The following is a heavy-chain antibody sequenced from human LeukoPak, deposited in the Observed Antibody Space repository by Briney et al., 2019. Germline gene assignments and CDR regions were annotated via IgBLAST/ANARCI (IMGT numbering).Heavy chain of an antibody. CDR3: ARRSRPFDY. CDR1: GGSISSYY. Sequence: SETLSLTCTVSGGSISSYYWSWIRQPPGKGLEWIGYIYYSGSTNYNPSLKSRVTISVDTSKNQFSLKLSFATAADTAVYYCARRSRPFDYWGQGTLVTVSS. V-gene: IGHV4-59*08. CDR2: IYYSGST. J-gene: IGHJ4*02.